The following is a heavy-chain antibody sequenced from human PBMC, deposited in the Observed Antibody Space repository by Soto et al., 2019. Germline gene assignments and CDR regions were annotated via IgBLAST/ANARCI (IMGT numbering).Heavy chain of an antibody. CDR2: IYWDDDK. Sequence: QITLKESGPTLVKPTQTLTLTCTFSGFSLSTTGVGVGWIRQPPGKALEWLALIYWDDDKRYNPSLKSRLTITKETPKNQVVLTMTNMDPVDTATFYCVQSRCGGDCLQSYSSHSYYGLDVWGQGTTVTVSS. CDR3: VQSRCGGDCLQSYSSHSYYGLDV. D-gene: IGHD2-21*01. CDR1: GFSLSTTGVG. J-gene: IGHJ6*02. V-gene: IGHV2-5*02.